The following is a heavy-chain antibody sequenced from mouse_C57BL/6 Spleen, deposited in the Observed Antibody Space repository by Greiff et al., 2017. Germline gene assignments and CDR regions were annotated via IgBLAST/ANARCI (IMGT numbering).Heavy chain of an antibody. CDR3: ARRGIYYYVYWYFDV. D-gene: IGHD1-1*01. V-gene: IGHV1-69*01. CDR2: IDPSDSYT. J-gene: IGHJ1*03. CDR1: GYTFTSYW. Sequence: QVQLQQPGAELVMPGASVKLSCKASGYTFTSYWMHWVKQRPGQGLAWIGEIDPSDSYTNYNQKFKGKSTLTVDKYSSTAYMQLSSLTSEDSAVYYCARRGIYYYVYWYFDVWGTGTTVTVSS.